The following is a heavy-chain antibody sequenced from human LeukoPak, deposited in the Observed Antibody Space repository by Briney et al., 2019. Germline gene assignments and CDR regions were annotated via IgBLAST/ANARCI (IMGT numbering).Heavy chain of an antibody. CDR3: ARAPVRKRYYYYYMDV. J-gene: IGHJ6*03. Sequence: PGGSLRLSCAASGFTFSSYSMNWVRQAPGKGLEWVSSISSSSSYIYYADSVKGRFTISRDNAKNSLYLQMNSLRAEDTAVYYCARAPVRKRYYYYYMDVWGKGTTVTVSS. V-gene: IGHV3-21*01. CDR2: ISSSSSYI. D-gene: IGHD1-1*01. CDR1: GFTFSSYS.